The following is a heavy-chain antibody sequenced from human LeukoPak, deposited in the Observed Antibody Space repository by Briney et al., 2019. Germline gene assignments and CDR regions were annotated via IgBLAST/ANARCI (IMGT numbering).Heavy chain of an antibody. CDR2: ISYDGSNK. V-gene: IGHV3-30*18. D-gene: IGHD3-22*01. J-gene: IGHJ3*02. Sequence: GGSLRLSCAASGFTFSSYGMHWVRQAPGKGLEWVAVISYDGSNKYYADSVKGRFTISRDNSKNTLYLQMNSLRAEDTAVYYCAKEGYDSSGYYYAFDIWGQGTMVTVSS. CDR1: GFTFSSYG. CDR3: AKEGYDSSGYYYAFDI.